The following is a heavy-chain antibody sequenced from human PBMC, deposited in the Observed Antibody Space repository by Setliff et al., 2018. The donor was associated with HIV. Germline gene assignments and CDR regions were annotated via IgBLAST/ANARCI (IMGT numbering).Heavy chain of an antibody. Sequence: ASVKVSCKASGYTFTTYGITWVRQAPGQGLEWMGWISTYNGNTNYAQKVQGRVTMTTDTSTSTAYMELRSLRSDDTAVYYCAREALGGSSWYRFYFDYWGRGTLVTVSS. CDR2: ISTYNGNT. J-gene: IGHJ4*02. CDR1: GYTFTTYG. D-gene: IGHD6-13*01. V-gene: IGHV1-18*01. CDR3: AREALGGSSWYRFYFDY.